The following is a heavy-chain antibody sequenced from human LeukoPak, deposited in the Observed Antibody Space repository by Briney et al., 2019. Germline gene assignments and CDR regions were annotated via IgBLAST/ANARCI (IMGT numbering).Heavy chain of an antibody. CDR1: GGTFINYP. D-gene: IGHD1-20*01. CDR2: IVPSIGAA. CDR3: ARDYPLTGDTFDH. J-gene: IGHJ4*02. V-gene: IGHV1-69*08. Sequence: ASVKVSCKASGGTFINYPINWVRQAPGQGREWVGRIVPSIGAAKYAQKFQGRVTISADRSTSTAYMELNSLRSEDTAVYYCARDYPLTGDTFDHWGQGTLVIVSS.